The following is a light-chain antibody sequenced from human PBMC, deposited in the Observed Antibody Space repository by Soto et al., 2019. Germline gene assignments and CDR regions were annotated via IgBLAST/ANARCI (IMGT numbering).Light chain of an antibody. CDR1: SSNIGKNF. V-gene: IGLV1-51*01. CDR3: GTWDSSLTAVYV. Sequence: QSVLTQPPSVSAAPGQKVTISCSGASSNIGKNFVSWYQQLPGTAPKLLIYGSDKRPSGIPDRFSGSKSGTSATLGITGLQTGDEADYYCGTWDSSLTAVYVFGTGTKLTVL. CDR2: GSD. J-gene: IGLJ1*01.